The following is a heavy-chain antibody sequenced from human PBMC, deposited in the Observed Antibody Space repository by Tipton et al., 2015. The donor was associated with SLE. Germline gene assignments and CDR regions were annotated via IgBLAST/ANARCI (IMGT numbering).Heavy chain of an antibody. V-gene: IGHV4-34*12. CDR3: ARDHGGSYYGWFDP. J-gene: IGHJ5*02. CDR2: IFYSGTT. CDR1: GGSFSGYY. D-gene: IGHD1-26*01. Sequence: TLSLTCAVYGGSFSGYYWSWIRQSPGKGLEWIGSIFYSGTTYYSPSLKSRVTISVDTSKNQFSLKVSSVTAADTAVYYCARDHGGSYYGWFDPWGQGTLVTVSS.